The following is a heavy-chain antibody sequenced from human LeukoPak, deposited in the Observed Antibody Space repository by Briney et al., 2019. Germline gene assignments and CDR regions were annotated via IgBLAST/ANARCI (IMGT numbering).Heavy chain of an antibody. D-gene: IGHD3-10*01. V-gene: IGHV7-4-1*02. Sequence: ASVKVSCKASGYTFTSYAMNWVRQAPGQGLEWMGWINTNTGNPTYAQGFTGRFVFSLDTSVSTAYLQISSLKAEDTAVYYCARGFTMVRGVIINTDYWGQGTLVTVSS. J-gene: IGHJ4*02. CDR2: INTNTGNP. CDR1: GYTFTSYA. CDR3: ARGFTMVRGVIINTDY.